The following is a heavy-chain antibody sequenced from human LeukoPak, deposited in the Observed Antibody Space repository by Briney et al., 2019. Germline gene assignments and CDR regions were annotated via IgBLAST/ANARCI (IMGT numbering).Heavy chain of an antibody. Sequence: ASVKVSCKASGYTFTSYDINWVRQATGQGLEWMGWMNPNSGNTGYAQKFQGRVTMTRNTSISTAYMELSSLRSEDTAVYYCTRNIVATTNYDYWGQGTLVTVSS. V-gene: IGHV1-8*01. CDR3: TRNIVATTNYDY. CDR1: GYTFTSYD. D-gene: IGHD5-12*01. J-gene: IGHJ4*02. CDR2: MNPNSGNT.